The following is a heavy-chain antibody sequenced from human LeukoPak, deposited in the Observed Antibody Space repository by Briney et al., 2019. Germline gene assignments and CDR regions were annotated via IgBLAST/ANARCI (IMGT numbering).Heavy chain of an antibody. Sequence: ASVKVSCKASGYTFTSYDINWVRQATGQGLEWMGWMNPNSGNTGYAQKFQGRVTMTRNTSLSTAYMELSSLRSEDTAVYYCARLRYCSSTSCYSASFDPWGQGTLVTVSS. CDR1: GYTFTSYD. CDR2: MNPNSGNT. J-gene: IGHJ5*02. CDR3: ARLRYCSSTSCYSASFDP. D-gene: IGHD2-2*01. V-gene: IGHV1-8*01.